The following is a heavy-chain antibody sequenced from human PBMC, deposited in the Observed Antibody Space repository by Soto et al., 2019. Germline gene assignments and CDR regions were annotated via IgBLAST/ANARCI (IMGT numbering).Heavy chain of an antibody. J-gene: IGHJ4*02. CDR1: GGSISSYY. Sequence: KPSETLSLTCTVSGGSISSYYWSWIRQPAGKGLEWIGRIYTSGSTNYNPSLKSRVTMSVDTSKNQFSLKLSSVPAADTAVYYCARDRGSSWYLSSFDYWGQGTLVTVSS. CDR3: ARDRGSSWYLSSFDY. CDR2: IYTSGST. D-gene: IGHD6-13*01. V-gene: IGHV4-4*07.